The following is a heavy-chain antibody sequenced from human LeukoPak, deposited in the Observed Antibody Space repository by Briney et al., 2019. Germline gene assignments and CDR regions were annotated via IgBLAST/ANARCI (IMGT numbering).Heavy chain of an antibody. J-gene: IGHJ4*02. V-gene: IGHV3-49*04. D-gene: IGHD6-19*01. CDR1: GFTFSSYG. CDR2: IRSKAYGGTT. CDR3: TRDRVAGIFDY. Sequence: GGSLRLSCAASGFTFSSYGMHWVRQAPGKGLEWVGFIRSKAYGGTTEYAASVKGRFTISRDDSKSIAYLQMNSLKTEDTAVYYCTRDRVAGIFDYWGQGTLVTVSS.